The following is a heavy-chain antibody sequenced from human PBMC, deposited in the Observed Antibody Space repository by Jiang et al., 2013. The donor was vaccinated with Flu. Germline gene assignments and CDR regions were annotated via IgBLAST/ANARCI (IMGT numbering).Heavy chain of an antibody. V-gene: IGHV3-9*01. D-gene: IGHD6-19*01. CDR2: ISWNSGSI. Sequence: VQLVESGGGLVQPGRSLRLSCAASGFTFDDYAMHWVRQAPGKGLEWVSGISWNSGSIGYADSVKGRFTISRDNARNSLYLQMNSLRAEDTALYYCAKGARIAVASPFDYWGQGTLVTVSS. J-gene: IGHJ4*02. CDR1: GFTFDDYA. CDR3: AKGARIAVASPFDY.